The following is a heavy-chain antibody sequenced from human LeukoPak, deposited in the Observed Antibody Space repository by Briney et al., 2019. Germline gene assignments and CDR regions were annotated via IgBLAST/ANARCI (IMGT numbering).Heavy chain of an antibody. CDR1: GFSFSSNW. CDR2: ISIDGGDT. Sequence: GGSLRLFCAASGFSFSSNWMHWVRQAPGKGLVWVSRISIDGGDTVYADSVKGRFTVSRDNAKDTLYLQMNSLRVEDTAVYYCARGPYYAAGSFDYWGQGTLVTVSS. V-gene: IGHV3-74*01. J-gene: IGHJ4*02. D-gene: IGHD3-10*01. CDR3: ARGPYYAAGSFDY.